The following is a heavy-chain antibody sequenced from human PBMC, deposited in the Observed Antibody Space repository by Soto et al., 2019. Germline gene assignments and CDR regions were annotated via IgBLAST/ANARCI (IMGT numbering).Heavy chain of an antibody. D-gene: IGHD6-13*01. CDR3: ARSYSSSWYMVVNDAFDI. CDR2: IYQSGST. V-gene: IGHV4-4*02. J-gene: IGHJ3*02. Sequence: LSLTCAVSGGSISSSNWWSWLRQPPGKGLEWLGEIYQSGSTNYNPSNKSRVTISIDKSKAQFSLKRSSVDGADTAVYYCARSYSSSWYMVVNDAFDIWDQGTMVT. CDR1: GGSISSSNW.